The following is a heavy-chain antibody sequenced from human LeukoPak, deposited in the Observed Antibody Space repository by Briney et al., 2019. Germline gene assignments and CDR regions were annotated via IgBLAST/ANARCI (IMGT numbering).Heavy chain of an antibody. V-gene: IGHV3-21*01. CDR1: GFTFSSYS. J-gene: IGHJ6*03. D-gene: IGHD5-12*01. Sequence: GGSLRLSCAASGFTFSSYSMNWVRQAPGKGLEWVSSISSSSSYIYYADSVKGRFTISRDNAENSLYLQMNSLRAEDTAVYYCARDPESGYDIYMDVWGKGTTVTVSS. CDR2: ISSSSSYI. CDR3: ARDPESGYDIYMDV.